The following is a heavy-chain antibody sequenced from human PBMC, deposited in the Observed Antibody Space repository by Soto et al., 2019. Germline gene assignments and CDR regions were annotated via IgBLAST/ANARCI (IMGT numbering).Heavy chain of an antibody. J-gene: IGHJ5*02. CDR1: GYSFATYW. Sequence: GDSLKLSCKASGYSFATYWIGWVRQMPGKGLEWMGIIYPGDSETMYSPSFQGQVINPAHLSSTTTYLQWRSLKASDTAIYYCARQDGLDPANWWIDPWGQGTLVTGSS. D-gene: IGHD2-2*01. CDR2: IYPGDSET. CDR3: ARQDGLDPANWWIDP. V-gene: IGHV5-51*01.